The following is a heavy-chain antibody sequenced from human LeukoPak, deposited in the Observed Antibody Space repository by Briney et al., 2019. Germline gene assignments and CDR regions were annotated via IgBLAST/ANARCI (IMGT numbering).Heavy chain of an antibody. V-gene: IGHV1-46*01. J-gene: IGHJ6*02. CDR3: ARARSFRRITIFGVVIPYGMDV. CDR1: GYTFTSYY. CDR2: INASGGST. D-gene: IGHD3-3*01. Sequence: ASVKVSCKASGYTFTSYYMHWVRQAPGQGLEWMGIINASGGSTSYAQKFQGRVTMTRDTSTSTVHMELSGLRSEDTAVYYCARARSFRRITIFGVVIPYGMDVWGQGTTVTVSS.